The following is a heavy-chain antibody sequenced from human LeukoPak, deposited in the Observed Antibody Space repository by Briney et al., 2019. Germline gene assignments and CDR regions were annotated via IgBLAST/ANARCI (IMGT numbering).Heavy chain of an antibody. J-gene: IGHJ3*02. V-gene: IGHV3-30*04. CDR2: ISYDGSNK. D-gene: IGHD3-10*01. CDR1: GFTFSSYA. CDR3: ARGPNWLPDGFDI. Sequence: GGSLRLSCAASGFTFSSYAMHWVRQAPGKGLEWVAVISYDGSNKYYADSVKGRFTISRDNSKNTLYLQMNSLRAEDTAVYYCARGPNWLPDGFDIWGQGTMVTVSS.